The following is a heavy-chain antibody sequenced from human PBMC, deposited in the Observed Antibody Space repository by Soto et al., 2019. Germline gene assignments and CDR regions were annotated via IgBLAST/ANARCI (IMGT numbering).Heavy chain of an antibody. Sequence: QVQLQESGPGLVKPSQTLSLTCTVSGGSISSGGYYWSWIRQHPGKGLEWIGYIYYSGSTYYNPSLKSRVTISVDTSKNQFSLKLSSVTAADTAVYYCARDQGGDCSGGSCPHAFDIWGQGTTVTVSS. CDR2: IYYSGST. D-gene: IGHD2-15*01. J-gene: IGHJ3*02. V-gene: IGHV4-31*03. CDR3: ARDQGGDCSGGSCPHAFDI. CDR1: GGSISSGGYY.